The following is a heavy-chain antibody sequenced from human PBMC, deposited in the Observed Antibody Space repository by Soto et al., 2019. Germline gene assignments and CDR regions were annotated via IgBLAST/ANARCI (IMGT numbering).Heavy chain of an antibody. CDR1: GFTFSSYW. J-gene: IGHJ4*02. Sequence: GGSLRLSCAASGFTFSSYWMHWVRQAPGKGLVWVSRINSDGSSTSYADSVKGRFTISRDNAKNTLYLQMNSLRAEDTAVYYCARVYRDYDKWPQRDYWGQGTLVTVSS. CDR2: INSDGSST. V-gene: IGHV3-74*01. D-gene: IGHD3-16*01. CDR3: ARVYRDYDKWPQRDY.